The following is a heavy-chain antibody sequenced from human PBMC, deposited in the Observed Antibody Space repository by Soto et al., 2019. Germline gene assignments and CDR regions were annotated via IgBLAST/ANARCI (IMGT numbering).Heavy chain of an antibody. CDR3: ARVVGGSYSGPVDY. D-gene: IGHD1-26*01. CDR1: GGSISSYY. Sequence: SETLSLTCTVSGGSISSYYWSWIRQPPGKGLEWIGYIYYSGSTNYNPSLKSRVTISVDTSKNQFSLKLSSVTAADTAVYYCARVVGGSYSGPVDYWGQGTLVTVSS. V-gene: IGHV4-59*01. CDR2: IYYSGST. J-gene: IGHJ4*02.